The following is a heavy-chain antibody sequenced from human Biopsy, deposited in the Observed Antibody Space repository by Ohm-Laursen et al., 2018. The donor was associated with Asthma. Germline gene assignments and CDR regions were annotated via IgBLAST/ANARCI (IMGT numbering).Heavy chain of an antibody. V-gene: IGHV3-30*18. D-gene: IGHD1-20*01. J-gene: IGHJ6*02. CDR1: GVSFSSFG. Sequence: SLRLSCTASGVSFSSFGMNWVRQAPGKGLEWVAVISYDGSKKEYADSVKGRFTISRDNSKDTVYLQMNSLRAEDTAVYYCAKGRYKWNDGYYGLDVGGQGTTVTVS. CDR3: AKGRYKWNDGYYGLDV. CDR2: ISYDGSKK.